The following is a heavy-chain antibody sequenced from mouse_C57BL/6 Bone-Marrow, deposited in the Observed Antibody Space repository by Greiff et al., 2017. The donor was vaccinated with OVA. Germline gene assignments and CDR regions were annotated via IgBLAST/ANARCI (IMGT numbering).Heavy chain of an antibody. J-gene: IGHJ1*03. CDR1: GFNIKNTY. Sequence: EVQGVESVAELVRPGASVKLSCTASGFNIKNTYMHWVKQRPEQGLEWIGRIDPANGNTKYAPKFQGKATITADTSSNTAYLQLSSLTSEDTAIYYCARNYGSSYGWYFDVWGTGTTVTVSS. CDR3: ARNYGSSYGWYFDV. D-gene: IGHD1-1*01. CDR2: IDPANGNT. V-gene: IGHV14-3*01.